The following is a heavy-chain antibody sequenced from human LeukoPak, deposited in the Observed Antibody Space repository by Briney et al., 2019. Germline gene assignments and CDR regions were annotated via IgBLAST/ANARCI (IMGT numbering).Heavy chain of an antibody. D-gene: IGHD3-22*01. V-gene: IGHV4-39*02. CDR1: DGSISRSTYY. J-gene: IGHJ4*02. CDR3: ARDHGYYDSYGYRNYFDY. Sequence: ASETLSLTCTVSDGSISRSTYYWGWIRQPPGKGLEWIGSIYYAGSTYYNPSLKSRVTISVDTSKNQFSLRLSSVTAVDTAVYFCARDHGYYDSYGYRNYFDYWGQGILVTVSS. CDR2: IYYAGST.